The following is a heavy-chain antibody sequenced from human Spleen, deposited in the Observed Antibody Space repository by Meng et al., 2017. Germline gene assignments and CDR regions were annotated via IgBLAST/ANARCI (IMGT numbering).Heavy chain of an antibody. D-gene: IGHD3-10*01. CDR1: GGTFSSYA. CDR2: IIPIFGTA. Sequence: SVKVSCKASGGTFSSYAISWVRQAPGQGLEWMGGIIPIFGTANYAQKFQGRVTITADESTSTAYMELSSLRSEDTAVYYCARGYYGSGSYYNPSDYGMDVWGQGTTVTVSS. CDR3: ARGYYGSGSYYNPSDYGMDV. V-gene: IGHV1-69*13. J-gene: IGHJ6*02.